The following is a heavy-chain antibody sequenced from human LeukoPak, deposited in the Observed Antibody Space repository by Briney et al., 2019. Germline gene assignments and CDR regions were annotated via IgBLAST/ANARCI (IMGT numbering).Heavy chain of an antibody. D-gene: IGHD2-2*01. CDR1: GGTFSSYA. CDR3: ARARIVVVPAAMEYYFDY. CDR2: IIPIFGTA. V-gene: IGHV1-69*13. J-gene: IGHJ4*02. Sequence: SVKVSCKASGGTFSSYAISWVRQAPGQGLEWMGGIIPIFGTANYAQKFQGRVTITADESTSTAYMELSSLRSEDTAVYYCARARIVVVPAAMEYYFDYWGQGTLDTVSS.